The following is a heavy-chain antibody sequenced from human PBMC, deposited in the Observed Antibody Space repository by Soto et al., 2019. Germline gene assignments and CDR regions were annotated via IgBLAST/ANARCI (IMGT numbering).Heavy chain of an antibody. J-gene: IGHJ6*02. CDR3: ARQDYDFWYYYYGMDV. V-gene: IGHV4-39*01. Sequence: SETLSLTCTVSGGSISSSSYYWGWIRQPPGKGLEWIGSIYYSGGTYYNPSLKSRVTISVDTSKNQFSLKLSSVTAADTAVYYCARQDYDFWYYYYGMDVWGQGTTVTVSS. CDR2: IYYSGGT. D-gene: IGHD3-3*01. CDR1: GGSISSSSYY.